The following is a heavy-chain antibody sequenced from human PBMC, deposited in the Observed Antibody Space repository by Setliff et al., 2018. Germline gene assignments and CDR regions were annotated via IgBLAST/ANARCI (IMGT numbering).Heavy chain of an antibody. Sequence: ASVKVSCKASGYTFTGYYIHWVRQAPGQGLEWLGWINPRTGVTNYARKFQGRVTMTRDTSITTVYMDLGRLRSDDTAVYYCARGTDYHGSGSYWAKDVWGKGTTVTVSS. CDR1: GYTFTGYY. CDR3: ARGTDYHGSGSYWAKDV. J-gene: IGHJ6*04. CDR2: INPRTGVT. D-gene: IGHD3-10*01. V-gene: IGHV1-2*02.